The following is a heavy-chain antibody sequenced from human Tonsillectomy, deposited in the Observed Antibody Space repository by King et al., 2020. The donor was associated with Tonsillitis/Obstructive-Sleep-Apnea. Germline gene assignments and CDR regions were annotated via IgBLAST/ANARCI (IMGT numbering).Heavy chain of an antibody. CDR3: ATDRRISAHPLNYDSYMDV. CDR2: ITPIDGTA. J-gene: IGHJ6*03. D-gene: IGHD6-25*01. Sequence: QLVQSGAEVKKPGSSVKVSCKASGGTFNSYGITWVRQAPGQGLEWMGGITPIDGTANYAQSFQGRVTITADESTSTVNMELSGLRSEDTAVYYCATDRRISAHPLNYDSYMDVWGKGTTVTVSS. V-gene: IGHV1-69*01. CDR1: GGTFNSYG.